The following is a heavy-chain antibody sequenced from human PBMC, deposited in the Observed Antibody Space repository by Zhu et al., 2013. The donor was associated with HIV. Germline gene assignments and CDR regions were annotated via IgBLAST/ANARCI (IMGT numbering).Heavy chain of an antibody. D-gene: IGHD3-9*01. CDR3: ARSLRRLVTHASVGY. Sequence: QVQLVQSGAEVKKPGASVKVSCKASGYTFTGYYMHWVRQAPGQGLERMGWINPNSGGTNYAQKFQGRVTMTRDTSISTAYMELSRLRSDDTAVYYCARSLRRLVTHASVGYWGQGTLVTVSS. CDR2: INPNSGGT. CDR1: GYTFTGYY. V-gene: IGHV1-2*02. J-gene: IGHJ4*02.